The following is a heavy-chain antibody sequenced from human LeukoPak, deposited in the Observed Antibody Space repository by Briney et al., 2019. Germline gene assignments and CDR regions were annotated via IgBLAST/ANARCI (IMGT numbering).Heavy chain of an antibody. CDR1: GFTFTSSA. CDR2: IVVGSGNT. V-gene: IGHV1-58*01. D-gene: IGHD2-2*01. Sequence: SVNVSCKASGFTFTSSAVQWVRQARGQRLEWIGWIVVGSGNTNYAQKFQERVTITRDMSTSTAYMELSSLRSEDTAVYYCAASVRDIVVVAAAYVNYYYYGMDVWGKGTTVTVSS. CDR3: AASVRDIVVVAAAYVNYYYYGMDV. J-gene: IGHJ6*04.